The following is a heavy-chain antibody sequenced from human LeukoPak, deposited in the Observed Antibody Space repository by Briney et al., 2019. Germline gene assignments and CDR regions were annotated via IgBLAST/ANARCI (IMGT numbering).Heavy chain of an antibody. V-gene: IGHV1-2*02. CDR3: ARDRNSGSSLDI. CDR2: IYPKTGGT. D-gene: IGHD6-6*01. CDR1: GYTFTGYY. Sequence: ASVKVSCKASGYTFTGYYLHWVRQAPGQGLEWMGWIYPKTGGTSYAQSFQGRVTMTRDTSISTAYMELSSLKSDDTAVYYCARDRNSGSSLDIWGQGTMLTVSS. J-gene: IGHJ3*02.